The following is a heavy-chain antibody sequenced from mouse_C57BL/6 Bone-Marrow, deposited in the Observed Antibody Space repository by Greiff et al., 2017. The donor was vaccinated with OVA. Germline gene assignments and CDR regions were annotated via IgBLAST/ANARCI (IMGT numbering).Heavy chain of an antibody. Sequence: VHLVESGPGLVQPSQSLSITCTVSGFSLTSYGVHWVRQPPGKGLEWLGVIWRGGSTDYNAAFISRLSISKDNSKSQVFFKMNSLQADDTAIYYCAKNFRQLRYGFAYWGQGTLVTVSA. D-gene: IGHD3-2*02. J-gene: IGHJ3*01. CDR1: GFSLTSYG. V-gene: IGHV2-4*01. CDR2: IWRGGST. CDR3: AKNFRQLRYGFAY.